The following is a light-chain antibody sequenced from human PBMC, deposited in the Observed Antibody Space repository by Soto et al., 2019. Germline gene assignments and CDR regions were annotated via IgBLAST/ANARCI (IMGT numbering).Light chain of an antibody. CDR1: RSISTY. V-gene: IGKV3-11*01. J-gene: IGKJ4*02. CDR3: QQRNNWPIT. CDR2: EAL. Sequence: VWTKAPATMYLSPGERATLSCRASRSISTYLALYQQKPGQAPRLLIYEALHRATGIPARFSGSGSWTDFTLNISSLEPDDFAVYYCQQRNNWPITFGGGTKVEIK.